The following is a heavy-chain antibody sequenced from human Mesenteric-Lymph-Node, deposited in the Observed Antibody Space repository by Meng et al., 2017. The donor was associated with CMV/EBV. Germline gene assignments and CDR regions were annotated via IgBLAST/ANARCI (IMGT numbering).Heavy chain of an antibody. CDR3: ARAPVYGTTPGSYYFDF. CDR2: IYHTGTT. J-gene: IGHJ4*02. CDR1: SISSGGYF. Sequence: SISSGGYFWNWIRQPPGKGLEWIGHIYHTGTTNCNPSLRSRVTISVDTSNNQFSLKLTSVIAADTAVYYCARAPVYGTTPGSYYFDFWGPGILVTVSS. V-gene: IGHV4-61*08. D-gene: IGHD1/OR15-1a*01.